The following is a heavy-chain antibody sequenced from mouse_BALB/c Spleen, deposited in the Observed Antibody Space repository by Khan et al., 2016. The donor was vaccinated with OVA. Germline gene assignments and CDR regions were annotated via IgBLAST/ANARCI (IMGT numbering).Heavy chain of an antibody. CDR3: ARICGGDFDY. V-gene: IGHV3-2*02. J-gene: IGHJ2*01. CDR2: ISYSGNT. CDR1: GYSITSDYA. Sequence: EVQLQESGPGLVKPPQSLSLTCTVTGYSITSDYAWNWIRQFPGNKLEWLGFISYSGNTNYNPSLKSRISITRDTSKNQFFLQLNSVTTEDTATYYCARICGGDFDYWGQGTTLTVSS.